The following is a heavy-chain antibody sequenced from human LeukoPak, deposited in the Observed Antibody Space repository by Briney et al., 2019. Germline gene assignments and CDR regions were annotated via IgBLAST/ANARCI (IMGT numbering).Heavy chain of an antibody. J-gene: IGHJ6*03. Sequence: PGGSLRLSCAASGFTFSSYAMSWVRQAPGRGLEGVANIKQDGSEKYYVDSVKGRFTISRDNAKNSLYLQMNSLRAEDTAVYYCARDRRGVGYRPQYYYYYYMDVWGKGTTVTVSS. CDR1: GFTFSSYA. D-gene: IGHD5-24*01. CDR2: IKQDGSEK. V-gene: IGHV3-7*01. CDR3: ARDRRGVGYRPQYYYYYYMDV.